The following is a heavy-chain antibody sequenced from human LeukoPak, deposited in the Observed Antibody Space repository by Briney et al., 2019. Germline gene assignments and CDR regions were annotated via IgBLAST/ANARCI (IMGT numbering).Heavy chain of an antibody. CDR1: GLTFSDYY. J-gene: IGHJ2*01. CDR3: ARVAGAKLIPAVWYFDL. V-gene: IGHV3-11*05. CDR2: ISSSSSYT. Sequence: KPGGSLRLSCAASGLTFSDYYMTWIRQAPGKGLEWVSYISSSSSYTNDADSVKGRFTTSRDNAKNSLYLQMNSLRTEDTAVYYCARVAGAKLIPAVWYFDLWGRGTLVTVSS. D-gene: IGHD1-26*01.